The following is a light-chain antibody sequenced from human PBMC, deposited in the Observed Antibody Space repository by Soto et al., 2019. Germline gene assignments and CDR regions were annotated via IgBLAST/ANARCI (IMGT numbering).Light chain of an antibody. V-gene: IGKV3-20*01. J-gene: IGKJ5*01. Sequence: EIVLTQSPGTLSLSPGERATLSCRAIQSFSSSYLAWYQQRPGQAPRLLIYGASSRATGIPDRFSGSGSGTEFTLTISNLQSEDFAVYFCQQYHNWPPITFGQGTRLEI. CDR2: GAS. CDR1: QSFSSSY. CDR3: QQYHNWPPIT.